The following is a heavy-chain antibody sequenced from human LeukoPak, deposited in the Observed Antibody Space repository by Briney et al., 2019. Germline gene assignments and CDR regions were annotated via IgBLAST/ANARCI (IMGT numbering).Heavy chain of an antibody. CDR3: ATQLDFWSGYYRSSYFDY. J-gene: IGHJ4*02. V-gene: IGHV1-24*01. D-gene: IGHD3-3*01. CDR1: GYTITELS. CDR2: FDPEDGET. Sequence: ASVKVSCKVSGYTITELSMHWVRQAPGKGLEWMGGFDPEDGETIYALKFQGRVTMTEDTSTDTAYMELSSLRSEDTAVYYCATQLDFWSGYYRSSYFDYWGQGTLVTVSS.